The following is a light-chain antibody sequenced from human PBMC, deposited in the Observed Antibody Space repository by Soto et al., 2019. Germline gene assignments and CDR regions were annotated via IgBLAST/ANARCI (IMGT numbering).Light chain of an antibody. CDR1: QSVSSNY. CDR3: QQYGSSPIT. J-gene: IGKJ5*01. V-gene: IGKV3-20*01. CDR2: GAS. Sequence: EIVLTQSPGTLSLSPGERATLSCRASQSVSSNYLVWYQQKPGQAPRLLIYGASSRATGIPDGFSGSGSGTDFTLTISRLEPEDFAVYYCQQYGSSPITFGQGARLEIK.